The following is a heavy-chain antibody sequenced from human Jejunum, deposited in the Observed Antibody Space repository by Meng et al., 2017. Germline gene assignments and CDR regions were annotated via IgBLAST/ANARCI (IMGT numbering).Heavy chain of an antibody. J-gene: IGHJ4*02. V-gene: IGHV4-61*08. CDR2: AST. CDR3: ARDHMGSLDY. CDR1: GGSVSRGGSQ. D-gene: IGHD1-26*01. Sequence: QVQLQESGPGLVRPSETLSLICPVCGGSVSRGGSQWGWIRQPPGKGLEWIGYASTNYNPSLKSRVTISLDTSRNQFSLSLSSVAAADTAVYYCARDHMGSLDYWGQGILVTVSS.